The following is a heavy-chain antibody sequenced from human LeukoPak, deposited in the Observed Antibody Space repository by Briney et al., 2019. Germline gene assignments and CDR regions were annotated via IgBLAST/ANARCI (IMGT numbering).Heavy chain of an antibody. J-gene: IGHJ4*02. CDR2: ISYDGSNK. D-gene: IGHD3-10*01. CDR3: AKGQVGSYPFDY. V-gene: IGHV3-30-3*01. CDR1: GFTFSSSA. Sequence: GGSLRLSCAASGFTFSSSAMHWVRQAPGKGLEWVAVISYDGSNKYYAGSVKGRFTISRDNSKNTLYLQMNSLRAEDTAVYYCAKGQVGSYPFDYWGQGTLVTVSS.